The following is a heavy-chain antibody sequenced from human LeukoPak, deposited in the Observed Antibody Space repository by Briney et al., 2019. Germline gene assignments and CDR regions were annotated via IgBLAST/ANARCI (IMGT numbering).Heavy chain of an antibody. Sequence: PGGSLRLSCAASGFTVSNNYMSWVRQAPGKGLEWVSVIYNGGSTYYADSVKGRFTISRDNSENTLYLQMNSLRAEDTAVYYCTRDRRYGFWSAYSLGYWGQGTLVTVSS. CDR2: IYNGGST. CDR3: TRDRRYGFWSAYSLGY. CDR1: GFTVSNNY. J-gene: IGHJ4*02. V-gene: IGHV3-66*02. D-gene: IGHD3-3*01.